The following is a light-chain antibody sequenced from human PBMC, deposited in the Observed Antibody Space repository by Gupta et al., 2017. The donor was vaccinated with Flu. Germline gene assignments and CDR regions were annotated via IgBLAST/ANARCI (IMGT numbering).Light chain of an antibody. CDR3: QQDGSSPST. V-gene: IGKV3-20*01. Sequence: EIVLTQSPGTLSSSPGERATLSCRASQSVSRSYLAWYQQKPGQAPRLLIYAASSRATGIPDRFSGSGSGTDFTLTISRLEPEDFAVYHCQQDGSSPSTFGQGSKLEI. J-gene: IGKJ2*01. CDR1: QSVSRSY. CDR2: AAS.